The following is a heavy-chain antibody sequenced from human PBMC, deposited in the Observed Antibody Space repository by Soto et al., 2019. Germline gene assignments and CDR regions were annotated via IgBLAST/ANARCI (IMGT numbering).Heavy chain of an antibody. CDR3: AKDPLEIQLWPKYYFDY. Sequence: PGGSLRLSCAVSGFPFSSYAMSWVGQAPGKGLEWESAISCRGGRTDYADSVTGRGPICRDNSKNTLYLQMNSLSAEDTAVYYCAKDPLEIQLWPKYYFDYWGQGTLVTVSS. J-gene: IGHJ4*02. CDR2: ISCRGGRT. D-gene: IGHD5-18*01. V-gene: IGHV3-23*01. CDR1: GFPFSSYA.